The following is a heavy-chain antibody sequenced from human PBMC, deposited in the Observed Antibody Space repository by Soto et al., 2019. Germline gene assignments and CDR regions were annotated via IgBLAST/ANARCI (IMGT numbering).Heavy chain of an antibody. D-gene: IGHD5-18*01. CDR2: IHDGSNN. CDR1: GFTFSGYA. Sequence: GGSLRLSCAASGFTFSGYAMSWVRQAPGKGLEWVSVIHDGSNNYYADSVKGRFTISRDNSKNTLYLQMNSLRAEDTAVYYCAKVVYVDTASELYYYYYGMDVWGQGTTVTVSS. V-gene: IGHV3-23*03. CDR3: AKVVYVDTASELYYYYYGMDV. J-gene: IGHJ6*02.